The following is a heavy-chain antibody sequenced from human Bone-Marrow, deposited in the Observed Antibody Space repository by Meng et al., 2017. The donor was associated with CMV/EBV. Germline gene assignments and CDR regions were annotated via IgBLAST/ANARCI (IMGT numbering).Heavy chain of an antibody. CDR2: INPSGGST. V-gene: IGHV1-46*01. CDR3: AKESAWDGGYFDY. Sequence: ASVKVSCKASGYTFTSYYMHWVRQAPGQGLEWMGIINPSGGSTSYAQRFQGRVTMTRDTSTSTVYMELSSLRSEDTAVYYCAKESAWDGGYFDYWGQGTLVTVSS. J-gene: IGHJ4*02. D-gene: IGHD1-26*01. CDR1: GYTFTSYY.